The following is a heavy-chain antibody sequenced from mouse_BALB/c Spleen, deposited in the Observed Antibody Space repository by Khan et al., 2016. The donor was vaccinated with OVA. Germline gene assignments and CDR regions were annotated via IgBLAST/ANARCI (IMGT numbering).Heavy chain of an antibody. CDR3: VRGGTY. D-gene: IGHD2-14*01. CDR2: ISYSGRT. Sequence: EVELVESGPGLVKPSQSQSLTCTVTGYSITSDYAWNWIRQFPGNKLEWMGYISYSGRTSYNPSLKSRISVTRDTSKNQFFLQLNSVTTEDTATYYCVRGGTYWGQGTLVTVSA. J-gene: IGHJ3*01. CDR1: GYSITSDYA. V-gene: IGHV3-2*02.